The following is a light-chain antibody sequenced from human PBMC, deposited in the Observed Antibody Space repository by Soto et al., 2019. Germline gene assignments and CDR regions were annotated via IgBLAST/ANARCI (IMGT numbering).Light chain of an antibody. Sequence: QSVLTKPPSVSGVPGQRVTISCTGSSSNIGSTYDVQWYQQLPGTAPKLLIHGNTDRPSGVPDRFSGSKSGTSASLAITGLQADDEADYYCQSYDDSLSVHYVFGTGTKVTVL. CDR3: QSYDDSLSVHYV. J-gene: IGLJ1*01. V-gene: IGLV1-40*01. CDR2: GNT. CDR1: SSNIGSTYD.